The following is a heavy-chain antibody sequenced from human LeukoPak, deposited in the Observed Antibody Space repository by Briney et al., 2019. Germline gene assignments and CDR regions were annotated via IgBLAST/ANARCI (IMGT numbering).Heavy chain of an antibody. V-gene: IGHV1-69*05. CDR1: GGTFSSYA. J-gene: IGHJ4*02. CDR2: IIPIFGTA. Sequence: SVKVSCKASGGTFSSYAISWVRQAPGQGLEWMGRIIPIFGTANYAQKFQGRVTITTDESTSTAYMELSSLRPEDTAVYYCARDTSDTAMGHWGQGTLVTVSS. CDR3: ARDTSDTAMGH. D-gene: IGHD5-18*01.